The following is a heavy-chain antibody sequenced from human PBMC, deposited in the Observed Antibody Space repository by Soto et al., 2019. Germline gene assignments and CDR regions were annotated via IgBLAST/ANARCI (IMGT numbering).Heavy chain of an antibody. Sequence: QTGGSLRLSCAASGFTFSSYAMHWVRQAPGKGLEWVAVISYDGSNKYYADSVKGRFTISRDNSKNTLYLQMNSLRAEDTAVYYCAREGGGYYDSSGYYSYAFDIWGQGTMVTVSS. V-gene: IGHV3-30-3*01. CDR3: AREGGGYYDSSGYYSYAFDI. CDR2: ISYDGSNK. J-gene: IGHJ3*02. CDR1: GFTFSSYA. D-gene: IGHD3-22*01.